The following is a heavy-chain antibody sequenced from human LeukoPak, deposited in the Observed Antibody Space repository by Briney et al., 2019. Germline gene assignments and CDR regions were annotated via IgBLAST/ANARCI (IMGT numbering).Heavy chain of an antibody. J-gene: IGHJ4*02. Sequence: ASVKVSCKASGGTFSSYAISWVRQAPGQGLEWMGRIIPIFSTANYAQKFQGRVTITADKSTSTAYMELSSLRSEDTAVYYCARDVGSGSYGVFDYWGQGTLVTVSS. CDR1: GGTFSSYA. V-gene: IGHV1-69*06. CDR2: IIPIFSTA. D-gene: IGHD1-26*01. CDR3: ARDVGSGSYGVFDY.